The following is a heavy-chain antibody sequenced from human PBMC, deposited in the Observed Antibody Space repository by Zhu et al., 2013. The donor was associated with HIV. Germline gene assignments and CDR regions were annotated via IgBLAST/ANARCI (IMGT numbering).Heavy chain of an antibody. Sequence: QVQLVQSGAEVKKPGASVKVSCKASGYTFTSYYMHWVRQAPGQGLEWMGIINPSGGSTTYAQKFQGRVTMTRDTSTSTVYMELSSLRSEDTAVYYCARDPRGVVVVAAPYFDYWAREPWSPSPQ. CDR1: GYTFTSYY. V-gene: IGHV1-46*01. CDR2: INPSGGST. D-gene: IGHD2-15*01. CDR3: ARDPRGVVVVAAPYFDY. J-gene: IGHJ4*02.